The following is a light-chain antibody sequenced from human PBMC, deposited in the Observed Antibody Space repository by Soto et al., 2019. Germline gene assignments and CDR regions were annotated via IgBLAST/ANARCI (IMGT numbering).Light chain of an antibody. CDR1: QSISSW. Sequence: DIQMTQSPSTLSASVGDRVTITCRASQSISSWLAWYQQKPGKAPKLLIYKASNLQSGVPSRFSGSGSGTEFTLTISSLQPDDFATYYCQQYNSHSETFGQGTKVEIK. CDR3: QQYNSHSET. J-gene: IGKJ2*01. CDR2: KAS. V-gene: IGKV1-5*03.